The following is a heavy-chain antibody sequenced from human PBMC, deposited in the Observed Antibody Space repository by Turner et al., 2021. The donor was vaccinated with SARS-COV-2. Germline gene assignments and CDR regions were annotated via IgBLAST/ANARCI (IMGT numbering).Heavy chain of an antibody. D-gene: IGHD3-10*01. CDR3: ARDKKLLWFGELLEGYFDY. CDR1: GYTFTGYY. CDR2: INPNSGGT. V-gene: IGHV1-2*02. Sequence: QVQLVQSGAEVKKPGASVTVSCKASGYTFTGYYMHWVRQAPGQGLEWMGWINPNSGGTNYAQKFQGRVTMTRDTSISTAYMELSRLRSDDTAVYYCARDKKLLWFGELLEGYFDYWGQGTLVTVSS. J-gene: IGHJ4*02.